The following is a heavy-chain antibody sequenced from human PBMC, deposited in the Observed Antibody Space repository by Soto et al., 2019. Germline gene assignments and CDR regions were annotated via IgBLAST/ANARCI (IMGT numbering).Heavy chain of an antibody. CDR3: ARGGEWELLRRGGPLAPYGMDV. CDR2: ISYDGSNK. Sequence: QVQLVESGGGVVQPGRSLRLSCAASGFTFSSYAMRWVRQAPGKGLEWVAVISYDGSNKYYADSVKGRFTISRDNSKNTLYLQMNSLRAEDTAVYYCARGGEWELLRRGGPLAPYGMDVWGQGTTVTVSS. CDR1: GFTFSSYA. D-gene: IGHD1-26*01. J-gene: IGHJ6*02. V-gene: IGHV3-30-3*01.